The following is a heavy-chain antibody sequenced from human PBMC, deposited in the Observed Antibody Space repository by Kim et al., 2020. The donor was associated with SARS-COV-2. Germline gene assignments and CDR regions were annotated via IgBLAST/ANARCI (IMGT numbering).Heavy chain of an antibody. CDR2: ISAYNGNT. Sequence: ASVKVSCKASGYTFTSYGISWVRQAPGQGLEWMGWISAYNGNTNYAQKLQGRVTMTTDTSTSTAYMELRSLRSDDTAVYYCASSQQQQLVQHYYYGMDVWGQGTTVTVSS. CDR1: GYTFTSYG. V-gene: IGHV1-18*01. D-gene: IGHD6-13*01. J-gene: IGHJ6*02. CDR3: ASSQQQQLVQHYYYGMDV.